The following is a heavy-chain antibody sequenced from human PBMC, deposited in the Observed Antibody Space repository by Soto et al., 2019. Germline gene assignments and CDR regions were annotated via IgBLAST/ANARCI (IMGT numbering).Heavy chain of an antibody. V-gene: IGHV3-74*01. J-gene: IGHJ4*02. D-gene: IGHD4-17*01. Sequence: EVQLVESGGGLVQPGGSLRLSCAVSGFTFGNYWMHWVRQPPGRGLMWVARINADGRTTSYADSVEGRFTISRDNAKYTLTLEMNSLRAEDTVIYYCARDFATAEPTGDEFHYWGQGTLVTVSS. CDR2: INADGRTT. CDR1: GFTFGNYW. CDR3: ARDFATAEPTGDEFHY.